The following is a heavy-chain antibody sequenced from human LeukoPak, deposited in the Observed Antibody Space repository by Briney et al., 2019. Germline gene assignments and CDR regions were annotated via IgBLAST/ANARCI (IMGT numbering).Heavy chain of an antibody. CDR1: GGPNSRYY. V-gene: IGHV4-59*12. CDR2: IYYSGST. D-gene: IGHD4-17*01. CDR3: VREYGDNCIDP. J-gene: IGHJ5*02. Sequence: PSETLSLTCTVSGGPNSRYYGRWIRQPPGKGLEWIGCIYYSGSTNYNPSLKSRVTISVDTSKNQFSLKVNSVTAADTAVYYCVREYGDNCIDPWGQGTLVTVSS.